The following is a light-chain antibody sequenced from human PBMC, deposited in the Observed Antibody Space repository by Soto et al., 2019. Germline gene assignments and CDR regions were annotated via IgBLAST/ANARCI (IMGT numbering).Light chain of an antibody. Sequence: IAPLSWRASQLVSSNFLAWYQQKPGQAPRLLIYAASNRAPATPGRFSGSGSGTDFTLTISRLEPEDEAFYYCQQYNNWPPSTFGQGTKVDIK. CDR2: AAS. J-gene: IGKJ1*01. CDR3: QQYNNWPPST. CDR1: QLVSSNF. V-gene: IGKV3-20*01.